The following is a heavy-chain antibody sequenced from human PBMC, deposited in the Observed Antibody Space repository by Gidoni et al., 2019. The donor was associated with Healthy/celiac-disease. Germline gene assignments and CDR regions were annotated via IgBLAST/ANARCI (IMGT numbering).Heavy chain of an antibody. CDR3: ARSGGFRMSSGWHDRNWYFDL. J-gene: IGHJ2*01. CDR2: IIPIFGTA. CDR1: GGTFSSYA. V-gene: IGHV1-69*01. Sequence: QVQLVQSGAEVKKPGSSVKVSCKASGGTFSSYAISWVRQAPGQGLEWMGGIIPIFGTANYAQKFQGRVTITADESTSTAYMELSSLRSEDTAVYYCARSGGFRMSSGWHDRNWYFDLWGRGTLVTVSS. D-gene: IGHD6-19*01.